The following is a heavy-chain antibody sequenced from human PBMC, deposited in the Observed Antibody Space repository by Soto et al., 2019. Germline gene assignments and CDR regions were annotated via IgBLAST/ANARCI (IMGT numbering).Heavy chain of an antibody. J-gene: IGHJ5*02. V-gene: IGHV4-34*01. Sequence: QVQLQQWGAGLLKPSETLSLTCAVYGGSFSGYYWSWIRQPPGKGLEWIGEINHSGSTNYNPSLKSRVTISVDTSKNQFSLKLSSVTAAHTAVYYCARGYSSGWYTWFDPWGQGTLVTVSS. CDR2: INHSGST. CDR3: ARGYSSGWYTWFDP. CDR1: GGSFSGYY. D-gene: IGHD6-19*01.